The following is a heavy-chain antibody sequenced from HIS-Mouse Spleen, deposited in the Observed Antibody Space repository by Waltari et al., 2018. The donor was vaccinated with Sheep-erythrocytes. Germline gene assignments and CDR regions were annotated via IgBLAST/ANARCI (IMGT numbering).Heavy chain of an antibody. Sequence: EVQLVESGGGLVKPGGSLRLSCAASGFTFSSYSMNWVRQAPGKGLEWVSSISSSSSYIYYADSVKGPFTISRDNAKNSLYLQMNSLRAEDTAVYYCARVASGATFDYWGQGTLVTVSS. D-gene: IGHD1-26*01. CDR1: GFTFSSYS. V-gene: IGHV3-21*01. CDR2: ISSSSSYI. CDR3: ARVASGATFDY. J-gene: IGHJ4*02.